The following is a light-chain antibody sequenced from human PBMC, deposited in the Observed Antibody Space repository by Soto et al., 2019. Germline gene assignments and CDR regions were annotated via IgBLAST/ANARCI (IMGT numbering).Light chain of an antibody. CDR1: QGISNY. Sequence: DIQITHSPSSLSASVGDRVTITCRGSQGISNYLAWYQQKPGKVPKLLIYAASTLQSGVPSRFSGSGSGTDFTLTISSLQPEDVATYYCRKYNSAPQLTLGGGTKVDIK. CDR3: RKYNSAPQLT. CDR2: AAS. J-gene: IGKJ4*01. V-gene: IGKV1-27*01.